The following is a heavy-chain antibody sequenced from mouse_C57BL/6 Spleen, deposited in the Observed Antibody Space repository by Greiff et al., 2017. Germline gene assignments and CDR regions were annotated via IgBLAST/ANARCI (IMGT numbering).Heavy chain of an antibody. CDR1: GYSITSGYY. J-gene: IGHJ3*01. Sequence: EVKLQESGPGLVKPSQSLSLTCSVTGYSITSGYYRNWIRQFPGNKLEWMGYISYDGSNNYNPSLKNRISITRDTSKNQFFLKLNSVATEDTATYYCARDRGAYWGQGTLVTVSA. CDR3: ARDRGAY. CDR2: ISYDGSN. V-gene: IGHV3-6*01.